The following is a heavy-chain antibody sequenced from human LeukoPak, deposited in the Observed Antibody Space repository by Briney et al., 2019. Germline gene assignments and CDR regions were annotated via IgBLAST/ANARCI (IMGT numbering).Heavy chain of an antibody. CDR1: GYTFTSYA. Sequence: ASVKVSCKASGYTFTSYAMHWVRQAPGQRLEWMGWINAGNGNTKYSQKFQGRVTITRDTSASTAYMELSSLRSEDTAVYYCAGTNYYGSGSYYSPGGYYGMDVWGKGTTVTVSS. D-gene: IGHD3-10*01. V-gene: IGHV1-3*01. CDR3: AGTNYYGSGSYYSPGGYYGMDV. J-gene: IGHJ6*04. CDR2: INAGNGNT.